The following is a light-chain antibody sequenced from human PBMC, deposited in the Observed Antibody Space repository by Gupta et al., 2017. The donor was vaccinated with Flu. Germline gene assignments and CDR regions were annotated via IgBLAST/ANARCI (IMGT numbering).Light chain of an antibody. J-gene: IGLJ2*01. CDR1: NIGSKS. CDR3: QAWDSSSDHRV. CDR2: DNN. Sequence: SYVLTQPPSVSVAPGQTARLTCGGNNIGSKSVYWYQQKPGQAPGLLIYDNNVRPSGIPERFSGSNSGNTATLTISRVEAGGEADYYCQAWDSSSDHRVFGGGTKLTVL. V-gene: IGLV3-21*02.